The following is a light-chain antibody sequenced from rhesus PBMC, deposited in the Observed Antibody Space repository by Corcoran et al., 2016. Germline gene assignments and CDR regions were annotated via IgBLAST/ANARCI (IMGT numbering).Light chain of an antibody. Sequence: QSALTQPPSVSKSPGQSVTISCTGSSNDIGGFNGVSWYQQPSGTAPRLLILDVSERPSGVSDRFSGSKSGHTASLTISGLQAEDEADYYCCSFGSGGIFIFGSGTRLTVL. CDR3: CSFGSGGIFI. J-gene: IGLJ1*01. CDR2: DVS. CDR1: SNDIGGFNG. V-gene: IGLV2S9*01.